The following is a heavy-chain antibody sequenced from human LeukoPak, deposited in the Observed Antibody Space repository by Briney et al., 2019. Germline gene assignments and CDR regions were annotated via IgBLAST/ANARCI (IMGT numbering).Heavy chain of an antibody. CDR3: ARGWAGYRYNYYYYMDV. CDR1: GFTFSSYW. D-gene: IGHD5-18*01. V-gene: IGHV3-7*01. J-gene: IGHJ6*03. CDR2: IKQDGSEK. Sequence: GGSLRLSCAASGFTFSSYWMTWVREAPGKGLEWVANIKQDGSEKYYVDSMKGRFTISRDNAKNSLYLQMNSLRAEDTAVYYCARGWAGYRYNYYYYMDVWGKGTTVTVSS.